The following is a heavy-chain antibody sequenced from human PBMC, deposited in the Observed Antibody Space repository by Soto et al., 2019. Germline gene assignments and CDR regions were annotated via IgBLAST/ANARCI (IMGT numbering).Heavy chain of an antibody. CDR1: GGSISSYY. CDR3: AREIVSGGYCSSTSCSLGGPWFDP. CDR2: IYYSGST. D-gene: IGHD2-2*01. V-gene: IGHV4-59*01. J-gene: IGHJ5*02. Sequence: SETLSLTCTVSGGSISSYYWSWIRQPPGKGLEWIGYIYYSGSTNYNPSLKSRVTISVDTSKNQFSLKLSSVTAADTAVYYCAREIVSGGYCSSTSCSLGGPWFDPWGQGALVTVSS.